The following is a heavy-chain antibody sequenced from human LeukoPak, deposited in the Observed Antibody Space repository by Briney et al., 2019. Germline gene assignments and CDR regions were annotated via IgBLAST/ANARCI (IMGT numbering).Heavy chain of an antibody. CDR1: GFTFSSYA. V-gene: IGHV3-30-3*01. CDR3: AMYGDYDY. D-gene: IGHD4-17*01. J-gene: IGHJ4*02. Sequence: GGSLRLSCAASGFTFSSYAMHWVRQAPGKGLEWVAVISYDGSNKYYADSVKGRFTISRDNSKNTLYLQMNSLRAEDTAVYYCAMYGDYDYWGQGTLVIVSS. CDR2: ISYDGSNK.